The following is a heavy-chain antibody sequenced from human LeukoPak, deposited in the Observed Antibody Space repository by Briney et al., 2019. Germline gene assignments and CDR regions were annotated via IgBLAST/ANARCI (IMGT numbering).Heavy chain of an antibody. D-gene: IGHD3-22*01. J-gene: IGHJ4*02. CDR1: SFTFSNAW. CDR3: TTGGYYDSSGYYVDY. Sequence: GGSLRLSCAASSFTFSNAWMNWVRQAPGKGLEWVGRIKSKTDGGTTDYAAPVKGRFTISRDDSKNTLYLQMNSLKTEDTAVYYCTTGGYYDSSGYYVDYWGQGTLVTVSS. V-gene: IGHV3-15*07. CDR2: IKSKTDGGTT.